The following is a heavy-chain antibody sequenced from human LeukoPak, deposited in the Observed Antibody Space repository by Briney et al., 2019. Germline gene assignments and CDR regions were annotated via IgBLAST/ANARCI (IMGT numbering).Heavy chain of an antibody. D-gene: IGHD3-3*01. CDR2: ISGSGGST. Sequence: GGSLRLSCAASGFTFSSYAMSWVRQAPGKGLEWVSAISGSGGSTYYADSVKGRFTISRDNSKNTLYLQMNSLRAEDMALYYCAKEDILRFLEWLLKFGQYYMDVWGKGTTVTVSS. V-gene: IGHV3-23*01. CDR1: GFTFSSYA. J-gene: IGHJ6*03. CDR3: AKEDILRFLEWLLKFGQYYMDV.